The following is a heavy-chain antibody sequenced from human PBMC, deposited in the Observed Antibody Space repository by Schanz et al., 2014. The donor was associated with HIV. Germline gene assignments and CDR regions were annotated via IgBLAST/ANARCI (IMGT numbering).Heavy chain of an antibody. J-gene: IGHJ6*02. CDR2: IDHSGST. CDR1: GGSISSADYS. D-gene: IGHD2-2*01. Sequence: QLPLQESGSGLVKPSQTLSLTCAVSGGSISSADYSWSWIRLPPGKGLEWIGNIDHSGSTYYNPSLKSRVTISVDPSKNQFPLKLSSVTAADTGVYYCARRGGYQLLSKDYFYYGMDVWGQGTTVTVSS. CDR3: ARRGGYQLLSKDYFYYGMDV. V-gene: IGHV4-30-2*01.